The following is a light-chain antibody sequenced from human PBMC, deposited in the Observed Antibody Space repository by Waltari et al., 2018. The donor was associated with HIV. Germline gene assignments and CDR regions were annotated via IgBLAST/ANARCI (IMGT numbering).Light chain of an antibody. Sequence: QSALTQPASVSGSPGQSITISFTGTNSDVGGYNYVSSSQQHPGKAPKLMIYDVTKRPSGISNRFSGSKSGNTASLTISGLQAEDEADYFCSSFANNNTPVLFGGGTKLTVL. CDR3: SSFANNNTPVL. J-gene: IGLJ2*01. CDR2: DVT. CDR1: NSDVGGYNY. V-gene: IGLV2-14*03.